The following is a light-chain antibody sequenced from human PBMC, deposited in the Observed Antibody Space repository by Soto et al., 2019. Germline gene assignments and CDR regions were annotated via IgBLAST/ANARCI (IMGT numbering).Light chain of an antibody. Sequence: EIVLTQSPATLSVSPGERATLTCRASQSVSSNLAWYQQKPGQAPRLLIYGASTRATGIPARFSGSGSGTEFTLTISSLEAEDSAVYYCQQRGSWPATFGPGTKVDIK. J-gene: IGKJ3*01. CDR3: QQRGSWPAT. CDR1: QSVSSN. CDR2: GAS. V-gene: IGKV3-11*01.